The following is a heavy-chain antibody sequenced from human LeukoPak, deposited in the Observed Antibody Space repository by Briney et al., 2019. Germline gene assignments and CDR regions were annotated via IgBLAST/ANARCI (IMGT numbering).Heavy chain of an antibody. CDR3: ARSTVVRSVISSFYFDY. V-gene: IGHV4-4*07. D-gene: IGHD3-10*01. CDR1: GDSISGYY. Sequence: PSETLSLTCTVSGDSISGYYWSWIRQPAGKGLEWIGRIYTSESTNYNPSLQSRVSMSVDTSKNQFSLKVSSVTAADTAVYYCARSTVVRSVISSFYFDYWGQGTLVTVSS. J-gene: IGHJ4*02. CDR2: IYTSEST.